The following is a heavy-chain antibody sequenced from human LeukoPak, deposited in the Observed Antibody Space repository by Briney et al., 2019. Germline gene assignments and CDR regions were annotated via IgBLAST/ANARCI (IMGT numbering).Heavy chain of an antibody. D-gene: IGHD4-11*01. J-gene: IGHJ4*02. CDR1: GDSISSDY. CDR2: IYYSGST. V-gene: IGHV4-59*01. CDR3: ARGVSDYSYFARYYFDY. Sequence: SETLSLTCTVSGDSISSDYWSWIRQPPGKGLEWIGYIYYSGSTNYNPSLKSRVTISVDTSKNQFSLKLSAVAAADTAVYYCARGVSDYSYFARYYFDYWGQGTLVTVSS.